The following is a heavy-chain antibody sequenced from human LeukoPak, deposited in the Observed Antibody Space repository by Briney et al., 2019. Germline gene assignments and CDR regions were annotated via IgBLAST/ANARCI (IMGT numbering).Heavy chain of an antibody. V-gene: IGHV1-2*02. Sequence: ASVKVSCKASGYTFTAYYMHWVRQAPGQGLEWMGWINPNSGGTNYAQNFQGRVTMTRDMSISTAYMEVSRLRSDDTAVYYCARVAIFGVDLYYIDVWGKGTTVTVSS. CDR3: ARVAIFGVDLYYIDV. J-gene: IGHJ6*03. CDR2: INPNSGGT. D-gene: IGHD3-3*01. CDR1: GYTFTAYY.